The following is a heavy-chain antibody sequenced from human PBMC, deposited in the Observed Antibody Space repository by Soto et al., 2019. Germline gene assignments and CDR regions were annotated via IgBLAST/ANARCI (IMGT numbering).Heavy chain of an antibody. CDR3: ARAPLLGYCSGGSCYPPEGRYYYYYMDV. Sequence: ASVKVSCKASGYTFTGYYMHWVRQAPGQGLEWMGWINPNSGGTNYAQKFQGWVTMTRDTSISTAYMELSRLGSDDTAVYYCARAPLLGYCSGGSCYPPEGRYYYYYMDVWGKGTTVTVSS. V-gene: IGHV1-2*04. D-gene: IGHD2-15*01. J-gene: IGHJ6*03. CDR2: INPNSGGT. CDR1: GYTFTGYY.